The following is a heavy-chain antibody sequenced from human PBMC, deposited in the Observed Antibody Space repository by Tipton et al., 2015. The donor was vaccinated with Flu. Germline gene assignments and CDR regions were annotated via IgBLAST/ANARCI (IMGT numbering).Heavy chain of an antibody. V-gene: IGHV1-18*01. Sequence: QLVQSGTEVKKPGASVKVSCKASGYTFSSYGITWVRQAPGQGLEWMGWISVYKGDTKFAQKLQDRVTMTTDTSTNTAYMELRSLRSDDTAVYYCARDHYYDSSGYYYYWGQGTLVTVSS. CDR1: GYTFSSYG. D-gene: IGHD3-22*01. J-gene: IGHJ4*02. CDR2: ISVYKGDT. CDR3: ARDHYYDSSGYYYY.